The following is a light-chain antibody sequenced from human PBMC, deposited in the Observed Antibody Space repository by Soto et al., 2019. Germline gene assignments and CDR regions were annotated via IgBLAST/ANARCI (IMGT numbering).Light chain of an antibody. V-gene: IGKV3-20*01. CDR2: GAS. Sequence: EIVLTQSPGTLSLSPGERATLSCRASQIVSSSYLAWYQQKPGPAPRLLIYGASSRAIGIPDRFSGSGFGTDFTFTISRLEPEDFAVYYCQQYGSSPWTFGQGTKVDIK. CDR3: QQYGSSPWT. J-gene: IGKJ1*01. CDR1: QIVSSSY.